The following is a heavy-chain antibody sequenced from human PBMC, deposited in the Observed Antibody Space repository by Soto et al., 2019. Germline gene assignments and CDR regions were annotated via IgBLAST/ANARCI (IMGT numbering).Heavy chain of an antibody. Sequence: QVQLVQSGAEVKKPGSSVKVSCKASGGTFSSYTISWVRQAPGQGLEWMGRIIPILGIANYAQKFQGRVTITADKSTSTAYMELSSLRSEDTAVYYCARDWSPIVAVPAAIGRSWFDPWGQGTLVTVSS. CDR3: ARDWSPIVAVPAAIGRSWFDP. V-gene: IGHV1-69*08. CDR1: GGTFSSYT. D-gene: IGHD2-2*02. J-gene: IGHJ5*02. CDR2: IIPILGIA.